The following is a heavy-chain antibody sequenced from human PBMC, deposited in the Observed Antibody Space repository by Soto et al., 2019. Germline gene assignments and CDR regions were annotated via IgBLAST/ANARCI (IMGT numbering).Heavy chain of an antibody. Sequence: EVQLVEYGGGLVQPGGSLRLSCAASGFTFSSYDMNWVRQAPGKGLEWVSYISSSSSTIYYADSVKGRFTISRDNAQNSLSRQMNSRRDKDTAVYYGARRNWDYYYAMDVWGQGTTVTVSS. CDR2: ISSSSSTI. J-gene: IGHJ6*02. CDR1: GFTFSSYD. V-gene: IGHV3-48*02. CDR3: ARRNWDYYYAMDV. D-gene: IGHD7-27*01.